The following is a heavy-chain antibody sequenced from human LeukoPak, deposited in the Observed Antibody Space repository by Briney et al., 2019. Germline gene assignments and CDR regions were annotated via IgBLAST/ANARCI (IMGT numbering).Heavy chain of an antibody. J-gene: IGHJ4*02. V-gene: IGHV4-30-2*01. D-gene: IGHD1-26*01. CDR2: IYHSGST. CDR3: AKGVGGSYYRY. Sequence: PSETLSLTCTVSGGSISSGGYYWSWIRQPPGKGLEWIGYIYHSGSTYYNPSLKSRVTMSVDTSKNQASLKLSSVTAADTAVYYCAKGVGGSYYRYWGQGALVIVSS. CDR1: GGSISSGGYY.